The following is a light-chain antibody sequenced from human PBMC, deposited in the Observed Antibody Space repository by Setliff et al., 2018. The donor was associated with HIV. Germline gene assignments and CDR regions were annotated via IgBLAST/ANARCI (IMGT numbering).Light chain of an antibody. CDR1: SSDVGSYNY. CDR2: DVS. V-gene: IGLV2-11*01. Sequence: QSVLTQPRSVSGSPGQSVTISCTGTSSDVGSYNYVSWYQQHPGKAPKLMIYDVSKRPSGVPDRFSGSKSGNTASLTISGLQAEDEADHYCCSYAGSYTWVFGTGTKVTVL. J-gene: IGLJ1*01. CDR3: CSYAGSYTWV.